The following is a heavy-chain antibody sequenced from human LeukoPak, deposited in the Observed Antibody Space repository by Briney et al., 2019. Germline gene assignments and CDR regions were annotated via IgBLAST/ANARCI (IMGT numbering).Heavy chain of an antibody. CDR1: GFTFSNYV. Sequence: GGSLRLSCAASGFTFSNYVMSWVRQAPGKGPDWVSVINRGGGSTFYAESVKGRFTISRDNSKNPLYLQMNSLRAEDTAVYYCVKDGRRSPPCWGQGTLVTVSS. J-gene: IGHJ4*02. CDR2: INRGGGST. V-gene: IGHV3-23*01. D-gene: IGHD2-15*01. CDR3: VKDGRRSPPC.